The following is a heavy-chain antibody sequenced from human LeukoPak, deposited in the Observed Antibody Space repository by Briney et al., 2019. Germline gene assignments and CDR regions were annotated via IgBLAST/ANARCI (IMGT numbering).Heavy chain of an antibody. CDR3: ARAPRYYYDSSGYY. CDR2: INHSGST. J-gene: IGHJ4*02. V-gene: IGHV4-34*01. D-gene: IGHD3-22*01. Sequence: KPSETLSLTCAVYGGSFSGYYWSWIRQPPGKGLEWIGEINHSGSTNYNPSLKSRVTISVDTSKNQFSLKLSSVTAADTAVYYCARAPRYYYDSSGYYWGQGTLVTVSS. CDR1: GGSFSGYY.